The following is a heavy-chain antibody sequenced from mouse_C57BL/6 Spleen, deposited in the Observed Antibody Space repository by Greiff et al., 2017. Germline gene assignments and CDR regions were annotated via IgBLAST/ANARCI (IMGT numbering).Heavy chain of an antibody. CDR1: GFSFNTYA. Sequence: EVKLVESGGGLVQPKGSLKLSCAASGFSFNTYAMNWVRQAPGKGLEWVARIRSKSNNYATYYADSVKDRFTISRDDSESMLYLQMNNLKTEDTAMYYCVRQEGSYAMDYWGQGTSVTVSS. CDR2: IRSKSNNYAT. J-gene: IGHJ4*01. V-gene: IGHV10-1*01. CDR3: VRQEGSYAMDY. D-gene: IGHD3-3*01.